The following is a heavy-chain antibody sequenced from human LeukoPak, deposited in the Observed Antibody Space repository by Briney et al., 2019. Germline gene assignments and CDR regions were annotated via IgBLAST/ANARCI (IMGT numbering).Heavy chain of an antibody. CDR2: IYHSGST. CDR1: GYFISSGYY. Sequence: SETLSLTCAVSGYFISSGYYWGWIRQPPGKGLEWIGSIYHSGSTYYNPSLKSRVTISVDTSKNQFSLKLSSVTAADTAVYYCARDQYCSGGSCYSDYYYYYMDVWGKGTTVTVSS. V-gene: IGHV4-38-2*02. CDR3: ARDQYCSGGSCYSDYYYYYMDV. D-gene: IGHD2-15*01. J-gene: IGHJ6*03.